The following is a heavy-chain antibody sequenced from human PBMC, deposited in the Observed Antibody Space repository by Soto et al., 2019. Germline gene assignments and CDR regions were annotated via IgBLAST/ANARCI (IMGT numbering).Heavy chain of an antibody. D-gene: IGHD1-26*01. J-gene: IGHJ6*02. CDR2: FYYSGST. CDR1: GASLTSTSYH. Sequence: SETLSLTCSVSGASLTSTSYHWGWIRQPPGKGLEWIGNFYYSGSTYYNPSLRSRVTISVDASKNQFSVKVSSVTATDTAVYYCARSVGDYYYGMDVWGQGTTVTVSS. V-gene: IGHV4-39*01. CDR3: ARSVGDYYYGMDV.